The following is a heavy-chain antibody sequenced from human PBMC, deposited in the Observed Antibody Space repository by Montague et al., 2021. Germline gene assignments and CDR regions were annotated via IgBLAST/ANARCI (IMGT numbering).Heavy chain of an antibody. J-gene: IGHJ6*03. CDR2: VSHGGRT. Sequence: SETLSLTCTVSRSLINSDYYCGWIRPPPGKGLEWMGSVSHGGRTYYNPSLKSRVTISVDTSNNHFSLKLSSVTAADTATYYCARERDRYYYMDIWGKGTTITVSS. CDR1: RSLINSDYY. V-gene: IGHV4-38-2*02. CDR3: ARERDRYYYMDI.